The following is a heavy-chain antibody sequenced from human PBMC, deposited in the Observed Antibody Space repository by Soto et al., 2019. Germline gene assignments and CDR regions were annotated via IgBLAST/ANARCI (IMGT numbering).Heavy chain of an antibody. Sequence: GGSLRLSCAVSGFNFRKFAMSWVRQAPGKGLEWVSGMSERSGPPLYADSVRGRFTISRDNSKSTLYLEMNNLRPEDTAVYYCAKDQDNTDYYWIFDLWGRGTPVTVSS. J-gene: IGHJ2*01. D-gene: IGHD4-17*01. CDR3: AKDQDNTDYYWIFDL. CDR1: GFNFRKFA. V-gene: IGHV3-23*01. CDR2: MSERSGPP.